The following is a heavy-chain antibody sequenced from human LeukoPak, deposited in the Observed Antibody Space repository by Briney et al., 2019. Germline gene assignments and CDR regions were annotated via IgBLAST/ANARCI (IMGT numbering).Heavy chain of an antibody. J-gene: IGHJ5*02. CDR3: ARVAEYTTGWYQWFDP. D-gene: IGHD6-19*01. Sequence: SETLSLTCTVSGGSISSSSYYWGWIRQPPRKGLEWIGSIYYSGSTYYNPSLKSRVTISVDTSKNQFSLKLSSVTAADTAVYYCARVAEYTTGWYQWFDPWGQGTLVTVSS. V-gene: IGHV4-39*07. CDR1: GGSISSSSYY. CDR2: IYYSGST.